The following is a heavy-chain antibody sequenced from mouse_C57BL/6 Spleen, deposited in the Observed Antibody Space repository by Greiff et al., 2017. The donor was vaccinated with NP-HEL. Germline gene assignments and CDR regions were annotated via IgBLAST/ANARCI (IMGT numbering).Heavy chain of an antibody. CDR3: ARWDYEEGYAFDG. J-gene: IGHJ2*01. V-gene: IGHV1-18*01. D-gene: IGHD2-2*01. Sequence: EVQLQQSGPELVKPGASVKIPCTASGFTFTDYNMDWVKQSPGKSLEWIGDINPNNGGTFYTQKFKGKATLTVDKSSSTGYMELRRLTSEDTAVDDCARWDYEEGYAFDGWGKGTTLTVSS. CDR2: INPNNGGT. CDR1: GFTFTDYN.